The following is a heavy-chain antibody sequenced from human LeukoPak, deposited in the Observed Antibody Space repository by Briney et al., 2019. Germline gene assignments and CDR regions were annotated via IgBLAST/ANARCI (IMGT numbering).Heavy chain of an antibody. CDR1: GFTFSNAW. Sequence: PGGSLRLSCAASGFTFSNAWMSWVRQAPGKGLEWVGRIIRKTDGRTTDYCAPVKGRFSIESDDSKNTVYLNMKRLKTEDTAVYFCTTDYYDLWGHGTLVLVSS. D-gene: IGHD3/OR15-3a*01. CDR2: IIRKTDGRTT. J-gene: IGHJ4*01. V-gene: IGHV3-15*01. CDR3: TTDYYDL.